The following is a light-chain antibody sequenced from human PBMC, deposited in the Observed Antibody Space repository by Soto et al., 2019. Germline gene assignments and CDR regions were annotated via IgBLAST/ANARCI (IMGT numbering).Light chain of an antibody. J-gene: IGLJ1*01. CDR2: KGT. CDR3: CSSAPESTYV. V-gene: IGLV2-23*01. Sequence: QSALAQPASVSGSPGQSITISCTGTSSDVGAYNSVSWYQQHPHRAPQVIIYKGTQRPSGVSNRLSGSTSGNAASLTISALPADDEAAYFCCSSAPESTYVFGTGTKVTVL. CDR1: SSDVGAYNS.